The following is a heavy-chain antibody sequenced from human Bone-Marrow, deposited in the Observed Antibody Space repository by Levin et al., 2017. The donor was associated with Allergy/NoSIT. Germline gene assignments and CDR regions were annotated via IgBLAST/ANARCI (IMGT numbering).Heavy chain of an antibody. CDR3: TRDVAGFITGTTERGYFDY. V-gene: IGHV3-49*03. CDR1: GFTFGDYA. CDR2: IRSKAYGGTT. Sequence: GGSLRLSCTASGFTFGDYAMSWFRQAPGKGLEWVGFIRSKAYGGTTEYAASVKGRFTISRDDSKSIAYLQMNSLKTEDTAVYYCTRDVAGFITGTTERGYFDYWGQGTLVTVSS. D-gene: IGHD1-20*01. J-gene: IGHJ4*02.